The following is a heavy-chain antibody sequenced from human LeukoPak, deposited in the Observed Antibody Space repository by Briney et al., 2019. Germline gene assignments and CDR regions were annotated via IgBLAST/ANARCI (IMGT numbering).Heavy chain of an antibody. CDR3: ARDLGEDWNYQYFVY. Sequence: SETLSLTCTVSGGSISSYYWSWIRQPAGKGLEWIGRIYTSGSTNYSPSLQSRVTMSVDTSKNQFSLRLSSVTAADTAVYYCARDLGEDWNYQYFVYWGQGTLVTVSS. CDR2: IYTSGST. D-gene: IGHD1-7*01. CDR1: GGSISSYY. J-gene: IGHJ4*02. V-gene: IGHV4-4*07.